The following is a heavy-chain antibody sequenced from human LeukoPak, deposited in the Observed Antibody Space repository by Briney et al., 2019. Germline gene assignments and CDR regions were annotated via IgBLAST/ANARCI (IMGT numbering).Heavy chain of an antibody. J-gene: IGHJ4*02. Sequence: GGSLRLSCAASGFTFSTYGMHWVRQAPGKGLEWVAVISFDGIYKFYSDSVKGRFSISRDNSNNTLSLQMNSLRADDTAVYYYAKDPGSGYYYNSDYWGQGTLVSVSS. V-gene: IGHV3-30*18. CDR2: ISFDGIYK. CDR3: AKDPGSGYYYNSDY. CDR1: GFTFSTYG. D-gene: IGHD3-22*01.